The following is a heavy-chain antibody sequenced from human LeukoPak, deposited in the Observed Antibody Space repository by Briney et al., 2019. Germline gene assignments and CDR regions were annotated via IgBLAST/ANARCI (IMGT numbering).Heavy chain of an antibody. J-gene: IGHJ3*02. V-gene: IGHV3-74*01. Sequence: GGSLRLSCAASGFTFSSYWMHWVRQAPGKGLVWVSRINSDGSSTSYADSVKGRFTISRDNAKNTLYLQMNSLRAEDTAVYYCAREDRGYGDPFPPPNAFDIWGQGTMVTVSS. CDR1: GFTFSSYW. CDR2: INSDGSST. D-gene: IGHD4-17*01. CDR3: AREDRGYGDPFPPPNAFDI.